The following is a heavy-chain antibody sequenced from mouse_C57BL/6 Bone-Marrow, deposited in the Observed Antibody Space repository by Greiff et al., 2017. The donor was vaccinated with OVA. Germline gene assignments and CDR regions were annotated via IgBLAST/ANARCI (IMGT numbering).Heavy chain of an antibody. V-gene: IGHV5-6*02. J-gene: IGHJ2*01. D-gene: IGHD1-1*01. CDR2: ISSGGSYT. CDR3: ARQEIITTVWGFDY. Sequence: DVKLVESGGDLVKPGGSLKLSCAASGFTFSSYGMSWVRQTPDKRLAWVATISSGGSYTYYPDSVKGRFTISRDNAKNTLYLQMSSLKSEDTAMYYCARQEIITTVWGFDYWGQGTTLTVSS. CDR1: GFTFSSYG.